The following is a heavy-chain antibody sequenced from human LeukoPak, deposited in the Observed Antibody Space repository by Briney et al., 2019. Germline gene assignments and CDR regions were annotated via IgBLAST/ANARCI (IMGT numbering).Heavy chain of an antibody. V-gene: IGHV4-59*01. CDR1: GVSITGYY. CDR2: IYYNGNT. D-gene: IGHD4-23*01. CDR3: ARYGDNASKH. Sequence: SETLSLTCTVSGVSITGYYWSWIRQPPGKGLEWIGSIYYNGNTNYNPSLKSRVTISIDMSKNQFSLKLTSVTAADMAVYYCARYGDNASKHLGQGTLVTVSS. J-gene: IGHJ1*01.